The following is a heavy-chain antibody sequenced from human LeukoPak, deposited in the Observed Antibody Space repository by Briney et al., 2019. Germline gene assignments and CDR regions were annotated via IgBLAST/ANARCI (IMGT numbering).Heavy chain of an antibody. J-gene: IGHJ4*02. CDR3: AREDRYSSSWYGVKY. CDR2: IIPIFGTA. Sequence: SVKVSCKASGGTFSSYAISWVRQAPGQGLEWMGGIIPIFGTANYAQKFQGRVTITADESTSTAYMELSSLRSEDTAVYYCAREDRYSSSWYGVKYWGQGTLVTVSS. D-gene: IGHD6-13*01. CDR1: GGTFSSYA. V-gene: IGHV1-69*13.